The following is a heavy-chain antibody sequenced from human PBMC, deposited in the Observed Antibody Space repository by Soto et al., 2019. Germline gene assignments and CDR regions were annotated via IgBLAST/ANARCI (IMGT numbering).Heavy chain of an antibody. V-gene: IGHV3-23*01. D-gene: IGHD6-13*01. CDR1: GFTFISSA. J-gene: IGHJ4*02. Sequence: GGSLRLSCAASGFTFISSAMSWGRQAPGRGLEWVSAISGSGGTPYYADSVKGRFTISRDNSRNTLYLVLNSLRAEDTAVYYCAMGLAAAGPLDYWGQGTLVTVSS. CDR2: ISGSGGTP. CDR3: AMGLAAAGPLDY.